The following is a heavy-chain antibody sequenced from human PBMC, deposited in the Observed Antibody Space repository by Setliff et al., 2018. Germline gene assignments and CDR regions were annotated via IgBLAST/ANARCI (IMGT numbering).Heavy chain of an antibody. D-gene: IGHD3-22*01. V-gene: IGHV3-30*02. CDR2: IRYDGSNK. J-gene: IGHJ4*02. Sequence: GGSLRLSCAASGFTFSSYGMHWVRQAPGKGLEWVAFIRYDGSNKYYADSLKGRFTISRDNSKSTLYLQINSLRGEDSAVYYCTRDLSPITLMLVGVFYYFDLWGQGTLVTVSS. CDR3: TRDLSPITLMLVGVFYYFDL. CDR1: GFTFSSYG.